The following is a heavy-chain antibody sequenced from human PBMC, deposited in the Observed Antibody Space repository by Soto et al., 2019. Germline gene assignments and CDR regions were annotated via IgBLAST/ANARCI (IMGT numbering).Heavy chain of an antibody. D-gene: IGHD4-17*01. CDR1: GYTFTYYG. V-gene: IGHV1-18*04. J-gene: IGHJ4*02. Sequence: GASVKVSGKASGYTFTYYGITWVRQAPGQGLEWMGWISPYNGNTNYAQKLQGRVTMTTDTSTSTAYMELRSLRSDDTAVYYCARGVPPHYGGNPDYFDYWGQGTLVTVSS. CDR2: ISPYNGNT. CDR3: ARGVPPHYGGNPDYFDY.